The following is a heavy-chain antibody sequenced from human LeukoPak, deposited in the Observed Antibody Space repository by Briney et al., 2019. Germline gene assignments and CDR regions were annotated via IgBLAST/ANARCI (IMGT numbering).Heavy chain of an antibody. CDR2: IHNSGST. D-gene: IGHD1-1*01. CDR3: ARGGGWGNWNDAVDY. Sequence: SETLSLSCTVSGGSISNYYWSWIRQTPGKGLEWIGYIHNSGSTKYNPSLKSPVSISVDTSKNQFSLKVNSVTAADTAVYYCARGGGWGNWNDAVDYWGQGTLVTVSS. CDR1: GGSISNYY. J-gene: IGHJ4*02. V-gene: IGHV4-59*01.